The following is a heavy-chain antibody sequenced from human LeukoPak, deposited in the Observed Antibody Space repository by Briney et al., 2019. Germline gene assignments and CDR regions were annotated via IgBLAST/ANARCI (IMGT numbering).Heavy chain of an antibody. D-gene: IGHD3-22*01. Sequence: GASVKVSCKASGYTFTGYYMHWVRQAPGQGLEWMGWINPNSGGTNYAQKFQGRVTMTRDTSISTAYMELSRLRSDDTAVYYCARVHHYYDSSGYYAFDIWGQGTMVTVSS. V-gene: IGHV1-2*02. CDR2: INPNSGGT. J-gene: IGHJ3*02. CDR3: ARVHHYYDSSGYYAFDI. CDR1: GYTFTGYY.